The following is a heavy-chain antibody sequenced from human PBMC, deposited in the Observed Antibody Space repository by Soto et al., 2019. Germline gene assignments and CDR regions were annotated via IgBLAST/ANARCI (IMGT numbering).Heavy chain of an antibody. D-gene: IGHD3-10*01. J-gene: IGHJ6*03. CDR2: IIPILGIT. CDR3: AGLYGSGSYLSYYYYYYMDV. CDR1: GGTFSSYT. V-gene: IGHV1-69*02. Sequence: ASVKVSCKASGGTFSSYTISWVRQAPGQGLEWMGRIIPILGITNYAQKFQGRVRITADKSTSTAYMELSSLRSEDTAVYYCAGLYGSGSYLSYYYYYYMDVWGKGTTVTVSS.